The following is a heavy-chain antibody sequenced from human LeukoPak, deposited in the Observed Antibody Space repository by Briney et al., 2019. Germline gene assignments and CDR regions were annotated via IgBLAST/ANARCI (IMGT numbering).Heavy chain of an antibody. CDR3: ASSQSGSYAPGAFDI. V-gene: IGHV3-11*04. D-gene: IGHD1-26*01. CDR2: ISSSGSTI. Sequence: GGSLRLSCAASGFTFSDYYMSWIRQAPGKGLEWVSYISSSGSTIYYADSVKGRFTISRDNAKNSLYLQMNSLRAEDTAVYYCASSQSGSYAPGAFDIWGQGTMVTVSS. J-gene: IGHJ3*02. CDR1: GFTFSDYY.